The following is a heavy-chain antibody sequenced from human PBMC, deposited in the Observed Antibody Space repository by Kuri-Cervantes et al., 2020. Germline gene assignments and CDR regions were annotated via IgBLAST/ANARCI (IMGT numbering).Heavy chain of an antibody. CDR3: ARGGRGGAVAVPYYFDY. D-gene: IGHD6-19*01. J-gene: IGHJ4*02. V-gene: IGHV4-31*03. CDR1: GGSISSGGYD. Sequence: LRLSCTDYGGSISSGGYDWSWIRQHPGKGQEWCGYIYYSGSTYYNTSLKRRVTISVDTTKNQFSRKLSSVTATDTAVYYCARGGRGGAVAVPYYFDYWGQGTLVTVSS. CDR2: IYYSGST.